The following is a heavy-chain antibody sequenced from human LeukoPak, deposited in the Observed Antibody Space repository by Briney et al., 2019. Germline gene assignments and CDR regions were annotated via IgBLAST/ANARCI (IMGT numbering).Heavy chain of an antibody. CDR3: TRSSYDSSGLFDY. Sequence: GGSLRLSCAASGFTFSSYAMSWVRQAPGKGLEWVSAISGSGGSTYYADFVKGQFTISRDNSKNTLYLQMNSLRAEDTAVYYCTRSSYDSSGLFDYWGQGTLVTVSS. CDR1: GFTFSSYA. D-gene: IGHD3-22*01. CDR2: ISGSGGST. J-gene: IGHJ4*02. V-gene: IGHV3-23*01.